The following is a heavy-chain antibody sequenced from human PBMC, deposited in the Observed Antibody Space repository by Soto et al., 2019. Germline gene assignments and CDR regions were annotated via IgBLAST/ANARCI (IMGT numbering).Heavy chain of an antibody. Sequence: GGSLRLSCAASGFTFSSYGMHWVRQAPGKGLEWVAVISYDGSNKYYADSVKGRFTISRDNSKNTLYLQMNSLRAEDTAVYYCAKLRVQDIVVVVAATLISPPDYWGQGTLVTVSS. D-gene: IGHD2-15*01. CDR2: ISYDGSNK. CDR1: GFTFSSYG. V-gene: IGHV3-30*18. CDR3: AKLRVQDIVVVVAATLISPPDY. J-gene: IGHJ4*02.